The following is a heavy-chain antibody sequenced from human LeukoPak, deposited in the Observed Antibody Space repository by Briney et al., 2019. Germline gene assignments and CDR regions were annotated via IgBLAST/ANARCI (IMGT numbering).Heavy chain of an antibody. Sequence: GGSLRISCAASGFTFRNYGMSWVRRAPGKGLECISGITDSGHDKYYVDSVKGRFTISRDNSNNTLFLQMKSLRVEDTAIYYCAKMRSSGTNWFDPWGQGTLVSVSS. J-gene: IGHJ5*02. CDR3: AKMRSSGTNWFDP. CDR2: ITDSGHDK. V-gene: IGHV3-23*01. CDR1: GFTFRNYG. D-gene: IGHD1-14*01.